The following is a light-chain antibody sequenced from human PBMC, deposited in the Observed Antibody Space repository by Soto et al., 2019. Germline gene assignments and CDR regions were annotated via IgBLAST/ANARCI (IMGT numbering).Light chain of an antibody. CDR3: QQYGSSPPST. V-gene: IGKV3-20*01. CDR2: RAS. CDR1: QSVSSNY. J-gene: IGKJ5*01. Sequence: DIVLTQSPGTLSLSPGERSTLSCRASQSVSSNYLAWYQQKPGQTPXVXXYRASTRATGIPDRFSGSGSGTDFTLTISRLETEDFAVYYCQQYGSSPPSTFGQGTRLEIK.